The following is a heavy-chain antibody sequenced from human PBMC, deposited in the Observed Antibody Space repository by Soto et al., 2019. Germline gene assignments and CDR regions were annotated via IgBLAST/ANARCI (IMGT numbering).Heavy chain of an antibody. D-gene: IGHD2-2*01. V-gene: IGHV1-18*01. Sequence: QVQLVQSGGEVKKPGASVKVSCKTSGYTFTSYGIGWVRQAPGQGLEWLGWISGYNFNTFYAQKFRGIVTLSSDTSTSTGYMELRSLRSDDTAVYYCATFYCSSSSCQLDYWGQGTLVTVSS. J-gene: IGHJ4*02. CDR3: ATFYCSSSSCQLDY. CDR2: ISGYNFNT. CDR1: GYTFTSYG.